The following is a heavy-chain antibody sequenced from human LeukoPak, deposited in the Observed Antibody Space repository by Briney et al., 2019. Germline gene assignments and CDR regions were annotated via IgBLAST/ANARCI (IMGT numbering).Heavy chain of an antibody. CDR1: GFTFSSYA. CDR2: ISSNGGST. CDR3: ARGYGDFKYYFDY. J-gene: IGHJ4*02. D-gene: IGHD4-17*01. Sequence: GGSLRLSCAASGFTFSSYAMHWVRQAPGKGLEYVSAISSNGGSTYYANSVKGRFTISRDNSKNTLYLQMVSLRAEDMAVYYCARGYGDFKYYFDYWGQGTLVTVSS. V-gene: IGHV3-64*01.